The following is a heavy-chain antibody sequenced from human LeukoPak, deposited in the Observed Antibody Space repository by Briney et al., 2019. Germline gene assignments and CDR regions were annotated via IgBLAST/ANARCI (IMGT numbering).Heavy chain of an antibody. CDR1: GFTFSSYG. CDR2: IWYDGSNK. J-gene: IGHJ4*02. D-gene: IGHD6-13*01. CDR3: AKAGTAAAGCDY. Sequence: GGSLRLSCAASGFTFSSYGMHWVRQAPGKGLEWVAVIWYDGSNKYYADSVKGRFTISRDNSKNTLYLQMNSLRAEDTAVYYCAKAGTAAAGCDYWGQGTLVTVSS. V-gene: IGHV3-33*06.